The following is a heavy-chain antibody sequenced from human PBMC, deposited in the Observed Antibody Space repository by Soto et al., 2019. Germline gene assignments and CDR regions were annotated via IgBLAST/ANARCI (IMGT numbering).Heavy chain of an antibody. CDR1: GGSFRSCY. CDR3: ARVRKGVTTIRKYGMDV. V-gene: IGHV4-34*12. Sequence: SETLSLTCAVYGGSFRSCYWSWIRQPPGKGLEWIGEIIHSGSTNYNPSLESRVTISLDTSKNQFSLKVNSVIAADTAVYYCARVRKGVTTIRKYGMDVWGQGTTVTASS. D-gene: IGHD4-17*01. CDR2: IIHSGST. J-gene: IGHJ6*02.